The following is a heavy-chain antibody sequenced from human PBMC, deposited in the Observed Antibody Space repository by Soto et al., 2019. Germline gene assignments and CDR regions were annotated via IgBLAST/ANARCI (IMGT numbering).Heavy chain of an antibody. D-gene: IGHD4-17*01. J-gene: IGHJ4*02. CDR2: ISVYNGDT. CDR1: CYTFISFG. V-gene: IGHV1-18*01. CDR3: ARDRPEYGDYGSFDH. Sequence: SVKVWLKGSCYTFISFGISWVRQAPEQGLEWMGWISVYNGDTNFAQRFQGRVTMTTDTSTNTADMELRSLRSDDTAVYYCARDRPEYGDYGSFDHWGQGTLVTVSS.